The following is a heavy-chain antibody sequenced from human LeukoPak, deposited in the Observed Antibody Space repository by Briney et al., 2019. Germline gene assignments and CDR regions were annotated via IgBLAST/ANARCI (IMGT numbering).Heavy chain of an antibody. Sequence: PGGSLRLSCAASGFTFITSSMNWVRQPPGKGLEWIGYIHYSGSTNYNPSLKSRVTISVDTSKNQFSLNLTSVTAADTAVYYCARDVGTYPYIFDYWGQGILVTVSS. J-gene: IGHJ4*02. CDR2: IHYSGST. D-gene: IGHD1-26*01. V-gene: IGHV4-59*12. CDR3: ARDVGTYPYIFDY. CDR1: GFTFITSS.